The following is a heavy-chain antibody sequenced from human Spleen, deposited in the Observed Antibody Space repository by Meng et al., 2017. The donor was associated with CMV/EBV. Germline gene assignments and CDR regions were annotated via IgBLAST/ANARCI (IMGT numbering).Heavy chain of an antibody. CDR2: IIPMFGIT. J-gene: IGHJ4*02. V-gene: IGHV1-69*05. Sequence: FKSYSISWVRQAPGQGLEWMGGIIPMFGITNYAQKFQGRITITTDETTDESTGAAYMELSSLRSEDTAVYYCARPKSRGYSGYDPFDYWGRGTLVTV. CDR3: ARPKSRGYSGYDPFDY. D-gene: IGHD5-12*01. CDR1: FKSYS.